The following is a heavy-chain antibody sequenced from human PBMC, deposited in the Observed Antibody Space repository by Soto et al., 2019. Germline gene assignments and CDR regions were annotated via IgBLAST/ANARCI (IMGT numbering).Heavy chain of an antibody. CDR1: GYTFTSYG. D-gene: IGHD3-3*01. Sequence: ASVKVSCKASGYTFTSYGISWVRQAPGQGLEWMGWISAYNGNTNYAQKLQGRVTMTTDTSTSTAYMELGSLRSDDTAVYYCAWYYYFWSGYVKLYYYYGMDVWGQGTTVTVSS. CDR2: ISAYNGNT. V-gene: IGHV1-18*01. J-gene: IGHJ6*02. CDR3: AWYYYFWSGYVKLYYYYGMDV.